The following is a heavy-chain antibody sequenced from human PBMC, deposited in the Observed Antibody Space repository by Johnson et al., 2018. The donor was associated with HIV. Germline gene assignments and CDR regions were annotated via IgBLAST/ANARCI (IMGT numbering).Heavy chain of an antibody. D-gene: IGHD3-10*01. CDR1: GFTVTTKY. CDR3: ASEVRGVLDI. Sequence: QLVESGGGLVQPGGSLRLSCAASGFTVTTKYMSWVRQAPGKGLEWVSVIYSGGSTYYADSVKGRFTISRDNSKNTLYLQMNSLRVEDTAVYYCASEVRGVLDIWGQGTMVTVSS. V-gene: IGHV3-66*01. J-gene: IGHJ3*02. CDR2: IYSGGST.